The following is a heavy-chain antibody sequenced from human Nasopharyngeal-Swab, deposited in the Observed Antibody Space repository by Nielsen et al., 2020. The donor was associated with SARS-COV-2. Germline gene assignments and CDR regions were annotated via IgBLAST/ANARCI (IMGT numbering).Heavy chain of an antibody. CDR1: GYTFTGYY. D-gene: IGHD3-3*01. J-gene: IGHJ4*02. V-gene: IGHV1-3*01. CDR2: INAGNGNT. Sequence: ASVKVSCKASGYTFTGYYMHWVRQAPGQRLEWMGWINAGNGNTKYSQKFQGRVTITRDTSASTAYMELSSLRSEDTAVYYCARDLLTIFGVGPFDYWGQGTLVTVSS. CDR3: ARDLLTIFGVGPFDY.